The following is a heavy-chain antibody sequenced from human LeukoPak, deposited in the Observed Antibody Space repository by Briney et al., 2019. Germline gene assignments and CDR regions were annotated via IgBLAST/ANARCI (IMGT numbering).Heavy chain of an antibody. J-gene: IGHJ4*02. CDR1: GYSFPTYW. CDR2: IYPGDSDT. V-gene: IGHV5-51*01. D-gene: IGHD6-13*01. Sequence: GESLKISCQASGYSFPTYWIGWVRPMPGKGLEWMGVIYPGDSDTRYSPFFEGQVTISADTSISTAYLQWNSLKASDTATYYCARLSRSTWSPNFDYWGQGHLVTVSS. CDR3: ARLSRSTWSPNFDY.